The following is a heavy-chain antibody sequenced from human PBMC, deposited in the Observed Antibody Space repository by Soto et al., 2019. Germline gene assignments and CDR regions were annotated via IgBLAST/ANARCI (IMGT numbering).Heavy chain of an antibody. CDR1: GFTFSSYA. Sequence: GGSLRLSCAASGFTFSSYAMHWVRQAPGKGLEWVAVISYDGSNKYYADSVKGRFTISRDNSKNTLYLQMNSLRAEDTAVYYCARDRIVVVPAAMARWFDPWGQGTLVTV. V-gene: IGHV3-30-3*01. J-gene: IGHJ5*02. CDR3: ARDRIVVVPAAMARWFDP. D-gene: IGHD2-2*01. CDR2: ISYDGSNK.